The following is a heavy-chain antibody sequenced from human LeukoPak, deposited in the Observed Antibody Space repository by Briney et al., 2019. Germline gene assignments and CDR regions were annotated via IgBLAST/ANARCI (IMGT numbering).Heavy chain of an antibody. D-gene: IGHD4-11*01. V-gene: IGHV1-69*13. CDR2: IIPIFGTA. CDR1: GGTFSSYA. Sequence: SVKVSCKASGGTFSSYAISWVRQAPGQGLEWMGGIIPIFGTANYAQKFQGRVTITADESTSTAYMELSSLRSEDTAVYYCARAWAYYDYSNYVNYYYGMDAWGQGTTVTVSS. CDR3: ARAWAYYDYSNYVNYYYGMDA. J-gene: IGHJ6*02.